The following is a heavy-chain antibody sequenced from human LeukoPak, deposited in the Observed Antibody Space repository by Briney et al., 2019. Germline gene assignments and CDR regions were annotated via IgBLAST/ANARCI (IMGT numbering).Heavy chain of an antibody. D-gene: IGHD1-1*01. CDR2: IIPLFGTV. Sequence: ASVKVPCKPSGGTINDYAVYWVRQAPGQGLEWMARIIPLFGTVNYAQNLQGRLTISADKATNTAHMELSSLRFDDTAIYYCAAPPPGYSFSNHYYYMDVWGKGTTVTVSS. V-gene: IGHV1-69*06. J-gene: IGHJ6*03. CDR1: GGTINDYA. CDR3: AAPPPGYSFSNHYYYMDV.